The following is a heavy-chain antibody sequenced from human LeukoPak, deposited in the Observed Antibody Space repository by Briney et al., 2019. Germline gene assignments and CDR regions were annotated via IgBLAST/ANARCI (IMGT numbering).Heavy chain of an antibody. CDR1: GASISSGSNS. V-gene: IGHV4-61*02. D-gene: IGHD1-26*01. Sequence: SETLSLTCTVSGASISSGSNSWGWIRQPAGKGLEWIGRINTSGTTNYNPSLKSRVTMSIDTSKNQFSLKLSSVTAADTAVYYCARGVGAYYMDVWGKGTTVTISS. CDR3: ARGVGAYYMDV. J-gene: IGHJ6*03. CDR2: INTSGTT.